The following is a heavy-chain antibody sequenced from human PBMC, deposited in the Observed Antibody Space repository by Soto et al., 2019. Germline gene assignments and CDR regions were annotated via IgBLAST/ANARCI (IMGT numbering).Heavy chain of an antibody. D-gene: IGHD6-19*01. Sequence: QVQLQESGPGLVKPSETLSLTCTVSGDSISSLYWRWFRQPPGKGLEWIGDIYYSGSINYNPSLKSRVTISVDPSKNQFSLRLSSVTAADTAVYYCAKSLWDTSGGKTDYLGQGTLVTVSS. CDR3: AKSLWDTSGGKTDY. J-gene: IGHJ4*02. CDR1: GDSISSLY. CDR2: IYYSGSI. V-gene: IGHV4-59*01.